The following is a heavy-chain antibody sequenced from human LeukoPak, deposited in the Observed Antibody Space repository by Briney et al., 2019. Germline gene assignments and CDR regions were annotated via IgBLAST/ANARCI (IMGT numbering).Heavy chain of an antibody. J-gene: IGHJ4*02. CDR3: VGGRGRLPDY. Sequence: GGAPRLSCAASGLTLRTYWTNCGRQAPGKGLEWVSNIIKDRSETYYVDSVQSRFNISRDNAKNSTYLQMNSRRDEGTVVYYCVGGRGRLPDYWGEKTVVTVS. CDR2: IIKDRSET. D-gene: IGHD6-25*01. V-gene: IGHV3-7*04. CDR1: GLTLRTYW.